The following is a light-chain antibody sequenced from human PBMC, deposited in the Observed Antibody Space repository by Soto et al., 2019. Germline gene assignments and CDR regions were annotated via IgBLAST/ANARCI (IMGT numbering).Light chain of an antibody. Sequence: AIQMTQSPSSLSASVGDRVTITCRASQGVRNDLAWYQQKPGNAPKLLIYAASILPRGVPSRFIGTGSGTDFTLTISSLQPEDFATYYCLQNYNFPRTFGQGTKVEIK. CDR2: AAS. V-gene: IGKV1-6*01. CDR3: LQNYNFPRT. J-gene: IGKJ1*01. CDR1: QGVRND.